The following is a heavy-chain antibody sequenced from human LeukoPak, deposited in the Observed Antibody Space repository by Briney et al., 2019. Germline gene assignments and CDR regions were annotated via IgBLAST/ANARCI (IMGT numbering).Heavy chain of an antibody. V-gene: IGHV4-4*02. Sequence: SETLSLTCAVSGASITSSHWWSWARQPPGKGLEWIGEIHDSGTTNYKPSLKSRVTMSLDKSNNQISLKLTSVTAADTAVYYCARDHCSGGTCYFPLDYWGQGTLVTVSS. CDR3: ARDHCSGGTCYFPLDY. D-gene: IGHD2-15*01. CDR2: IHDSGTT. J-gene: IGHJ4*02. CDR1: GASITSSHW.